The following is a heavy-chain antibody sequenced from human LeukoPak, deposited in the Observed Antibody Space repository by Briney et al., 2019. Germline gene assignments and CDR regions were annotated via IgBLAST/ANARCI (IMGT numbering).Heavy chain of an antibody. CDR2: ISYDGTNK. CDR3: ARVELYARGWYGSIDY. D-gene: IGHD6-19*01. J-gene: IGHJ4*02. Sequence: QSGGSLRLSCAASGFTFSSYGMHWVRQAPGKGLEWVAVISYDGTNKYYADSVKGRFTISRDNSKNTLYLQMDSLRTEDTAVYHCARVELYARGWYGSIDYWGQGTLV. CDR1: GFTFSSYG. V-gene: IGHV3-30*03.